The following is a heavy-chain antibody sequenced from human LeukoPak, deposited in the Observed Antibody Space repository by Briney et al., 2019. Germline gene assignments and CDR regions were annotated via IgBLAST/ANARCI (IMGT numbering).Heavy chain of an antibody. Sequence: GGSLRLSCAASGFIFTNYVVNWVRQAPGKGLEWVSGISGSGSSTYYTDSVKGRFTISSGISKNTVYLQMNTLRAEDTAVYYCARGPNSDFWSGYSHYFDHWGQGTLVTVSS. V-gene: IGHV3-23*01. CDR1: GFIFTNYV. CDR2: ISGSGSST. D-gene: IGHD3-3*01. J-gene: IGHJ4*02. CDR3: ARGPNSDFWSGYSHYFDH.